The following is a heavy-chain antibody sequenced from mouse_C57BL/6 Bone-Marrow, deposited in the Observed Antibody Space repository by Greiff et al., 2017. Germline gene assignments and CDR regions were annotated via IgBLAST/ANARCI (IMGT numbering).Heavy chain of an antibody. J-gene: IGHJ4*01. Sequence: DVKLVESGGGLVQPGGSLKLSCAASGFTFSDYGMAWVRQAPRKGPEWVAFISNLAYSIYYADTVTGRFTISRENAKNTLYLEMSSLRSEDTAMYYCARLLRGPGGYYAMDYWGQGTSVTVSS. D-gene: IGHD1-1*01. CDR3: ARLLRGPGGYYAMDY. CDR2: ISNLAYSI. CDR1: GFTFSDYG. V-gene: IGHV5-15*01.